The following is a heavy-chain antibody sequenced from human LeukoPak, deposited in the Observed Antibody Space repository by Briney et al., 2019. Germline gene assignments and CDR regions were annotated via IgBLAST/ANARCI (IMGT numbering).Heavy chain of an antibody. V-gene: IGHV4-34*01. Sequence: KPSETLSLTCAVYGGSFSGYYWSWIRQPPGKGREWIGEINHSGGTNYNPSLKSRVTISVDTSKNQFSLKLSSVTAADTAVYYCARAQPTASRLANLRYWGQGTLVTVSS. CDR2: INHSGGT. CDR1: GGSFSGYY. D-gene: IGHD2-2*01. CDR3: ARAQPTASRLANLRY. J-gene: IGHJ4*02.